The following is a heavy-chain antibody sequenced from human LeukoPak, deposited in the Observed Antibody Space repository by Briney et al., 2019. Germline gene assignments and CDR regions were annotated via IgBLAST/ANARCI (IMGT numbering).Heavy chain of an antibody. J-gene: IGHJ6*03. CDR2: INPNSGGT. V-gene: IGHV1-2*02. Sequence: ASVKVSCKASGYTFTGYHMHWVRQAPGQGLEWMGWINPNSGGTNYAQKFQGRVTMTRDTSISTAYMELSRLRSDDTAMYYCAKAGLGYSSSWDYYYYMDVWGKGTTVTVSS. CDR3: AKAGLGYSSSWDYYYYMDV. CDR1: GYTFTGYH. D-gene: IGHD6-13*01.